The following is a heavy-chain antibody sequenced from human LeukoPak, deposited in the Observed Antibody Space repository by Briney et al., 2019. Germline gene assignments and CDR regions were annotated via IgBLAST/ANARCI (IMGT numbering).Heavy chain of an antibody. CDR2: IYYSGST. V-gene: IGHV4-30-4*01. CDR3: ASYGDYAYFDY. D-gene: IGHD4-17*01. Sequence: SGTLSLTCTVSGGSISSGDYYWSWIRQPPGKGLEWIGYIYYSGSTYYNPSLKSRVTISVDTSKNQFSLKLSSVTAADTAVYYCASYGDYAYFDYWGQGTLVTVS. J-gene: IGHJ4*02. CDR1: GGSISSGDYY.